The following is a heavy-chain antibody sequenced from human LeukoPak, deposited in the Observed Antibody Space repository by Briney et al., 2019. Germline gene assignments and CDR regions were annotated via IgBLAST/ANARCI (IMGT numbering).Heavy chain of an antibody. J-gene: IGHJ4*02. CDR1: GYSFTSYW. V-gene: IGHV5-51*01. CDR3: ARRYYGSGSTAPYFDY. D-gene: IGHD3-10*01. Sequence: GESLKISCKGSGYSFTSYWIGWVRQMPGKGLEWMGIIYLGDSDTRYSPSFQGQVTISADKSINTAYLQWSSLKASDTAMYYCARRYYGSGSTAPYFDYWGQGTLVTVSS. CDR2: IYLGDSDT.